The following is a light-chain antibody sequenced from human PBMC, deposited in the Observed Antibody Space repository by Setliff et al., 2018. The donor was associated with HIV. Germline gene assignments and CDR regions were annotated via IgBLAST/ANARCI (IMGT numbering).Light chain of an antibody. CDR2: DVS. CDR3: ASYRSPATYV. CDR1: SSDVGGYDF. V-gene: IGLV2-14*03. J-gene: IGLJ1*01. Sequence: QSVLTQPASVSVSPGQSITISCIGTSSDVGGYDFVSWYQQRPGKAPKLIIFDVSERPSGVSHRFSGSKSGNTASLTISGLQTEDEADYFCASYRSPATYVFGIGTKVTVL.